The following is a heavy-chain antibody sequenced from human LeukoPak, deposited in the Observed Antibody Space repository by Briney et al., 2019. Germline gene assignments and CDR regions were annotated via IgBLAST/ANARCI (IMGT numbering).Heavy chain of an antibody. CDR1: GGSISSYY. V-gene: IGHV4-59*08. D-gene: IGHD6-19*01. J-gene: IGHJ4*02. Sequence: PSETLSLTCTVSGGSISSYYWSWIRQPPGKGLEWIGYIYYSGSTNYNPSLKSRVTISVDTSKNQFSLKLSSVTAADTAVYYCARQGYSSGWYWGQGTLVTVSS. CDR2: IYYSGST. CDR3: ARQGYSSGWY.